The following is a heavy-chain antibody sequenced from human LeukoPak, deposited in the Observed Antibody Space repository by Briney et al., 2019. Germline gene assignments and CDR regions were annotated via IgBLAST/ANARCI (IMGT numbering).Heavy chain of an antibody. CDR1: GYTFTSYG. CDR2: ISAYNGNT. V-gene: IGHV1-18*04. Sequence: ASVKVSCKASGYTFTSYGISWVRQAPGQGLEWMGWISAYNGNTNYAQKLQGRVTMTTDTSTSTAYMELRSLRSDDTAVYYCARDTPLLFGESNWFAPWGQGTLVTVSS. J-gene: IGHJ5*02. CDR3: ARDTPLLFGESNWFAP. D-gene: IGHD3-10*01.